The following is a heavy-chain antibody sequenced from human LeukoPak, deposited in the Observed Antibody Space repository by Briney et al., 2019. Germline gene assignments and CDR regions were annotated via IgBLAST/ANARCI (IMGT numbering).Heavy chain of an antibody. V-gene: IGHV4-34*01. Sequence: PSETLSLTCTVSGGSISSYYWSWIRQPPGKGLEWIGEINHSGSTNYNPSLKSRVTISVDTSKNQFSLKLSSVTAADTAVYYCARGKRRWHSFDYWGQGTLVTVSS. D-gene: IGHD3-3*02. CDR3: ARGKRRWHSFDY. CDR2: INHSGST. CDR1: GGSISSYY. J-gene: IGHJ4*02.